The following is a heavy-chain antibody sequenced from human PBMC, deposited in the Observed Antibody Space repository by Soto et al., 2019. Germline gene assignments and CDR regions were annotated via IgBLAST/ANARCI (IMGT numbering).Heavy chain of an antibody. CDR1: GGSIISGY. CDR3: AGLRGYAGSPIDY. CDR2: ISYSGNT. Sequence: SETLSLTCTVSGGSIISGYRIWIRQPPGKGLEWIGYISYSGNTNYNPSLKSRVTMSVDTPKNQFSLRLSSVTTADTAVYYCAGLRGYAGSPIDYWGQGTLVTVSS. J-gene: IGHJ4*02. D-gene: IGHD2-15*01. V-gene: IGHV4-59*01.